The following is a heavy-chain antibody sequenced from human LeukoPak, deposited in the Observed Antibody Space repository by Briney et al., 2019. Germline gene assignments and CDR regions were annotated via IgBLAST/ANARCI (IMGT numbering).Heavy chain of an antibody. Sequence: GESLKISCKGSGYSFTSYWIGWVRQMPGKGLEWMGIIYPGDSDTRYSPSFQGQVTISADKSISTAYLQWSSLKASDTAMYYCARLSPYCSSTSCFNEDGSYYYYGMDVWGQGTTVTVSS. D-gene: IGHD2-2*01. CDR3: ARLSPYCSSTSCFNEDGSYYYYGMDV. CDR1: GYSFTSYW. CDR2: IYPGDSDT. V-gene: IGHV5-51*01. J-gene: IGHJ6*02.